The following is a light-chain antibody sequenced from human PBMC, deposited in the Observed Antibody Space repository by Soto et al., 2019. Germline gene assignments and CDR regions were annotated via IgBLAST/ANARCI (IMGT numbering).Light chain of an antibody. V-gene: IGLV2-14*01. CDR3: GSFTSSTTYV. Sequence: QSVLTQSASVSGSPGKSITISCTGTSSDVGNYNYVSWYQQHPGEVPKLIIFNVNNRPSGVSNRFSGSKSGNTASLTISGLHAEDEADYYCGSFTSSTTYVFGTGTKVT. CDR2: NVN. J-gene: IGLJ1*01. CDR1: SSDVGNYNY.